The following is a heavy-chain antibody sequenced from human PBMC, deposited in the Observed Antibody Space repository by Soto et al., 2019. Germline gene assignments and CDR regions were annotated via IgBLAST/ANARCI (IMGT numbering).Heavy chain of an antibody. CDR3: ARDGSPRIAVAGYYYYYGMDV. CDR1: GFTFSTFG. J-gene: IGHJ6*02. D-gene: IGHD6-19*01. CDR2: IWYDGRNK. V-gene: IGHV3-33*01. Sequence: QVQMVVSGGGVVQPGRSLRLSCAASGFTFSTFGMHWVRQAPGKGLEWVAVIWYDGRNKFYADSVKGRFTISRDNTNNTASLQMNSLRAEDMAMYYCARDGSPRIAVAGYYYYYGMDVWGQGTTVTVSS.